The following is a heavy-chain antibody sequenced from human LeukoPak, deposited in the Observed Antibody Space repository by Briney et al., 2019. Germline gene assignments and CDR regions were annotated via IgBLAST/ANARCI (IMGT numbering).Heavy chain of an antibody. CDR1: GGTFSSYA. Sequence: SCKASGGTFSSYAMHWVRQAPGKGLEWVAVISYDGSNKYYADSVKGRFTISRDNSKNTLYLQMNSLRAEDTAVYYCARDPLSYWGQGTLVTVSS. V-gene: IGHV3-30*04. CDR2: ISYDGSNK. CDR3: ARDPLSY. J-gene: IGHJ4*02.